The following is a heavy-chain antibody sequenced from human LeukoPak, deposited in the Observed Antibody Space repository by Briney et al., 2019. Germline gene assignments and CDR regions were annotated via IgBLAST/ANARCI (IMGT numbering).Heavy chain of an antibody. V-gene: IGHV3-23*01. CDR2: ISSNGGST. Sequence: PGGSLRLSCAASGFTFSSYMMTCVRQAPGKGLEWVSTISSNGGSTYYADSVKGRFTISRDNSKNTLYLQMSSLRAEDTAVYYCARYCSGSICYSGVDYWGQGTPVPVSS. D-gene: IGHD2-15*01. CDR1: GFTFSSYM. J-gene: IGHJ4*02. CDR3: ARYCSGSICYSGVDY.